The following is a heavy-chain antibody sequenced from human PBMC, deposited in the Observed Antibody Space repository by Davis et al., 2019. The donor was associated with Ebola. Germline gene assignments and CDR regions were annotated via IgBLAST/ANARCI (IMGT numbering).Heavy chain of an antibody. J-gene: IGHJ6*02. CDR2: MNPNSGNT. V-gene: IGHV1-8*02. CDR1: GYTFTSYG. Sequence: ASVKVSCKASGYTFTSYGINWVRQATGQGLEWMGWMNPNSGNTGYAQKFQGRVTMTRNTSISTAYMELSSLRSEDTAVYYCARGFTTDYYYYGMDVWGQGTTVTVSS. D-gene: IGHD1-26*01. CDR3: ARGFTTDYYYYGMDV.